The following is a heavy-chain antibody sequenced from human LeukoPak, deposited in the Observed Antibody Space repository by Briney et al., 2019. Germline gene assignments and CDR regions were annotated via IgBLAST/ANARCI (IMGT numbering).Heavy chain of an antibody. CDR3: ARDEYSGDCYGMDI. Sequence: GKSLRLSCAASGFTFSSYTTHWVRQAPGKGLEWVALISYDGRNKYYADSVKGRFAISGDNSKNTLYLQMNSLRPEDTALYYCARDEYSGDCYGMDIWGQGTTVTVSS. J-gene: IGHJ6*02. V-gene: IGHV3-30*09. CDR2: ISYDGRNK. D-gene: IGHD2-21*02. CDR1: GFTFSSYT.